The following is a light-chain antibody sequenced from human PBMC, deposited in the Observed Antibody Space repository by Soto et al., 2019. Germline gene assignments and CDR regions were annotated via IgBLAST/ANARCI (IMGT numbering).Light chain of an antibody. CDR2: GAS. CDR1: QSVSSN. J-gene: IGKJ1*01. Sequence: EIVMTQSPATLSVSPGERVTLSCRASQSVSSNLAWYQQKPGQAPRLLIYGASTRATGIPARFSGSGSGTEFTLTINSLQSEDFAVYYCQQYNNWWTFGQGTKVEIK. V-gene: IGKV3-15*01. CDR3: QQYNNWWT.